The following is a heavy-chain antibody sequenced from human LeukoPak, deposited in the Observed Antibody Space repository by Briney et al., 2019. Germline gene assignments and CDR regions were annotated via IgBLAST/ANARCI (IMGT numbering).Heavy chain of an antibody. J-gene: IGHJ4*02. CDR3: ANTRISGSNFDY. V-gene: IGHV1-69-2*01. CDR1: GYTFTDYY. D-gene: IGHD3-22*01. CDR2: VDPEDGET. Sequence: APVKISCKVSGYTFTDYYMHWVQQAPGKGLEWMGLVDPEDGETIYAEKFQGRVTITADTSTDTAYMELSSLRSEDTAVYYCANTRISGSNFDYWGQGTLVTVSS.